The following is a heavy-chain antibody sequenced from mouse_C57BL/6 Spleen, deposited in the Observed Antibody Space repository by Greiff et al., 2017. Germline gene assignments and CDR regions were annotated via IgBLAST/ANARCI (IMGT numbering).Heavy chain of an antibody. CDR3: ARRDWDAWYFDV. Sequence: EVKLVESGGGLVKPGGSLKLSCAASGFTFSDYGMHWVRQAPKKGLEWVAYISSGSSTIYYADTVKGRFTISRDNAKNTLFLQMTSLRSEDTAMYYCARRDWDAWYFDVWGTGTTVTVSS. V-gene: IGHV5-17*01. CDR2: ISSGSSTI. CDR1: GFTFSDYG. D-gene: IGHD4-1*01. J-gene: IGHJ1*03.